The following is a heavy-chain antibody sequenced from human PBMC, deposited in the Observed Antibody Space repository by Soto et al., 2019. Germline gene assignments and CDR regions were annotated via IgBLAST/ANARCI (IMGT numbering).Heavy chain of an antibody. V-gene: IGHV1-69*01. Sequence: QVQLVQSGAEVKKPGSSVKVSCKASGGNFSRYAISWLRPAPGQGLEWMGGIIPVSRTTNYEQKLQGRVTITAHGSTSTAYMELSSLTSADTAVYYCAKSSPYRLVQTPAGSQYYSPMDVWGQGTTVTVSS. CDR2: IIPVSRTT. J-gene: IGHJ6*02. CDR3: AKSSPYRLVQTPAGSQYYSPMDV. D-gene: IGHD1-26*01. CDR1: GGNFSRYA.